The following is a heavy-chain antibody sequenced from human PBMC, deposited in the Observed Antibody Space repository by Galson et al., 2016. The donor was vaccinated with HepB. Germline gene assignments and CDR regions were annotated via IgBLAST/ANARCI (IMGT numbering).Heavy chain of an antibody. CDR1: GFTFSDFY. Sequence: SLRLSCAASGFTFSDFYMSWIRQAPRKGLEWVAFISDNGLRTNYAQSVEGRFTISRDNARDSLYLQMNTQGVDDTAVYYCATRDSSPDYCGQGTLVTVSS. V-gene: IGHV3-11*06. CDR3: ATRDSSPDY. J-gene: IGHJ4*02. D-gene: IGHD3-3*01. CDR2: ISDNGLRT.